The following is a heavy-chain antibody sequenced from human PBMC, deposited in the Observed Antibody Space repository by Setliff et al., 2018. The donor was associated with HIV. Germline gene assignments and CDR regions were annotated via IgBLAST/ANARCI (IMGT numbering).Heavy chain of an antibody. Sequence: PSETLSLTCAVSGYSISTTNYWGWIRQPPGKGLEWIGSIYYSGSTNYNPSLKSRVTISVDTSNNTLYLQMYTLRLEDTAMYYCAKAHHYHGSGSYYTPHFFDSWGRGVPVTVSS. CDR1: GYSISTTNY. CDR2: IYYSGST. J-gene: IGHJ5*01. D-gene: IGHD3-10*01. CDR3: AKAHHYHGSGSYYTPHFFDS. V-gene: IGHV4-39*02.